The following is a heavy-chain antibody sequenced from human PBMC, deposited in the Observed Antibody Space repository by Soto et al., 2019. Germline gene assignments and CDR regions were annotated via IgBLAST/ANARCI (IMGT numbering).Heavy chain of an antibody. Sequence: SETLSLTCTVSGGSISSSSYYWGWIRQPPGKGLEWIGSIYYSGSTYYNPSLKSRVTISVDTSKNQFSLKLSPVTAADTAVYYCATLLRYAPIFPAAAGGGAEVLDYWGQGTLVTVSS. CDR1: GGSISSSSYY. J-gene: IGHJ4*02. D-gene: IGHD6-13*01. CDR3: ATLLRYAPIFPAAAGGGAEVLDY. V-gene: IGHV4-39*01. CDR2: IYYSGST.